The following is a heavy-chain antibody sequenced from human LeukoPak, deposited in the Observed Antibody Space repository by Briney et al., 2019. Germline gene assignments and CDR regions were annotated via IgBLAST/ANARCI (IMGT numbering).Heavy chain of an antibody. CDR3: ARGHRYYCDSSGYYYYFDY. J-gene: IGHJ4*02. Sequence: SETLSLTCAVYGGSFSGYYWSWIRQPPGKGLEWIGEINHSGSTNYNPSLKSRVTISVDTSKNQFYLKLSSVTAADTAVYYCARGHRYYCDSSGYYYYFDYWGQGTLVTVSS. CDR2: INHSGST. CDR1: GGSFSGYY. D-gene: IGHD3-22*01. V-gene: IGHV4-34*01.